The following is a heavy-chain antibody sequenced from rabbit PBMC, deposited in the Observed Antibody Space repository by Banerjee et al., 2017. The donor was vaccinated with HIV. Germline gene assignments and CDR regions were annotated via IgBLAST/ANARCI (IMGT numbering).Heavy chain of an antibody. V-gene: IGHV1S43*01. CDR2: IHAGKGST. J-gene: IGHJ6*01. D-gene: IGHD1-1*01. Sequence: QEQLEEFGGALVKPEGSLTLTCTASGFSFSSTYSMCSVRQAPGKRREWIGIIHAGKGSTEYASWVNGRFTIASDKARNTVDPKMSSLTAADTATYFCARWYIICGMDLWGQGSLGT. CDR3: ARWYIICGMDL. CDR1: GFSFSSTYS.